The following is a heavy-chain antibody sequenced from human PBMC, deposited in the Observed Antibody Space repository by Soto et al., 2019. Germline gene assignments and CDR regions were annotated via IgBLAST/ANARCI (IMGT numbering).Heavy chain of an antibody. J-gene: IGHJ4*02. D-gene: IGHD2-8*02. CDR2: INHSGST. CDR3: ARGLVGINYYFDY. Sequence: QVQLQQWGAGLLKPSETLSLTCAVYGGSFSGYYWSWIRQPPGKGLEWIGEINHSGSTNYNPSLKSRVTISVDTSKNHFSLKLSSVTAADTAVYYCARGLVGINYYFDYWGQGPLVTVSS. CDR1: GGSFSGYY. V-gene: IGHV4-34*01.